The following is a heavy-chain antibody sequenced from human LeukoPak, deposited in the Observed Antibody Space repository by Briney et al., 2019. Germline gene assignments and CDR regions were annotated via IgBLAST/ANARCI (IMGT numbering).Heavy chain of an antibody. CDR1: GGTFSGYA. CDR3: ARGESSSADFDY. V-gene: IGHV1-18*01. J-gene: IGHJ4*02. D-gene: IGHD6-6*01. Sequence: ASVKVSCKASGGTFSGYAISWVRQAPGQGLEWMGWISAYNGNTNYAQKLQGRVTMTTDTSTSIAHMELRSLRSDDTAVYYCARGESSSADFDYWGQGTLITVSS. CDR2: ISAYNGNT.